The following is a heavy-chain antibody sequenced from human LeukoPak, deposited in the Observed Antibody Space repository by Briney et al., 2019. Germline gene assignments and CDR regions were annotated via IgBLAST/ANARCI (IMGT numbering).Heavy chain of an antibody. D-gene: IGHD6-13*01. Sequence: SETLSLTCTVSGGSISSYYWSWIRQPPGKGLEWIGSIYYSGSTYYNPSLKSRVTISVDTSKNQFSLKLSSVTAADTAVYYCAITTGYSSSWYYFDYWGQGTLVTVSS. CDR1: GGSISSYY. V-gene: IGHV4-59*05. J-gene: IGHJ4*02. CDR3: AITTGYSSSWYYFDY. CDR2: IYYSGST.